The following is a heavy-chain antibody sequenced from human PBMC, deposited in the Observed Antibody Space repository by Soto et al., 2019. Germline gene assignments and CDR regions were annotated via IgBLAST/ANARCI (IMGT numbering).Heavy chain of an antibody. CDR2: IYYSGST. D-gene: IGHD2-15*01. Sequence: SETLSLTCTVSGGSISSSSYYWGWIRQPPGKGLEWIGSIYYSGSTYCNPSLKSRVTISVDTSKNQFSLKLSSVTAADTVVYYCVRDCSGGSCYSDAFDIWGQGKMVTVSS. V-gene: IGHV4-39*02. J-gene: IGHJ3*02. CDR3: VRDCSGGSCYSDAFDI. CDR1: GGSISSSSYY.